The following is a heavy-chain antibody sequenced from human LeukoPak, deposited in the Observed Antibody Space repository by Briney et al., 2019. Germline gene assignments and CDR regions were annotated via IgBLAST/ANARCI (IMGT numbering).Heavy chain of an antibody. Sequence: GASVKVSCKASGGTFSSYAISWVRQAPGQGLEWMGRIIPILGIANYAQKFQGRVTITADKSTSTAYMELSSLRSEDTAVYYCASGDPDDYGGNLFWDYWGQGTLVTVSS. CDR3: ASGDPDDYGGNLFWDY. CDR2: IIPILGIA. CDR1: GGTFSSYA. D-gene: IGHD4-23*01. V-gene: IGHV1-69*04. J-gene: IGHJ4*02.